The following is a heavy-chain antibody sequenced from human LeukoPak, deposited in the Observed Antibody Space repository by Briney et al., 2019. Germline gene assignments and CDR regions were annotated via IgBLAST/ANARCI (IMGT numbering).Heavy chain of an antibody. CDR1: GYTFTSYY. V-gene: IGHV1-46*01. D-gene: IGHD3-16*01. J-gene: IGHJ4*02. Sequence: ASVKVSCKASGYTFTSYYMHWVRQAPGQGLEWMGIINPSGGSTSYAQKFQGGVTMTRDTSTSTVYMELSSLRSEDTAVYYCAREGAYVWGPSYFDYWGQGTLVTVSS. CDR2: INPSGGST. CDR3: AREGAYVWGPSYFDY.